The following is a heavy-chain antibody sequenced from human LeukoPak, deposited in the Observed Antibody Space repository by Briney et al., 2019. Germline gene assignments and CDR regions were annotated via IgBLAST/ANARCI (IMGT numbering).Heavy chain of an antibody. J-gene: IGHJ6*04. CDR1: GFSFSSYT. V-gene: IGHV3-21*01. CDR2: ISRDSTDI. CDR3: ARDVLLWFGESPYYYYGMDV. D-gene: IGHD3-10*01. Sequence: GGSLRLSCVAYGFSFSSYTMSWVRQAPGKGPEWVSFISRDSTDIYHADSVKGRFTISRDNAKNSLYLQMNSLRAEDTAVYYCARDVLLWFGESPYYYYGMDVWGKGTTVTVSS.